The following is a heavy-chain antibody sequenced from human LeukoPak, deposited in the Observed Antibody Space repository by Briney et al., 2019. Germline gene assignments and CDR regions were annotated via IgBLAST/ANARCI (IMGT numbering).Heavy chain of an antibody. Sequence: GGSLRLSCAASGFTFSNAWMSWVRQAPGKGLEWVSVIYSGGSTYYADSVKGRFTISRDNSKNTLYLQMNSLRAEDTAVYYCASRDYYDSSGYNDAFDIWGQGTMVTVSS. CDR3: ASRDYYDSSGYNDAFDI. CDR1: GFTFSNAW. V-gene: IGHV3-53*01. D-gene: IGHD3-22*01. J-gene: IGHJ3*02. CDR2: IYSGGST.